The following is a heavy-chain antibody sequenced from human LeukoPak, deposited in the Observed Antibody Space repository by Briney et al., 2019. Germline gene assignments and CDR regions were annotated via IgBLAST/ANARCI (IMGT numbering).Heavy chain of an antibody. V-gene: IGHV4-59*01. J-gene: IGHJ4*02. CDR3: TTGWELLRFDY. Sequence: SETLSLTCAVYGGSFSSYYWSWIRQPPGKGLEWIGYIYYSGSTNYNPSLKSRVTISVDTSKNQFSLKLSSVTAADTAVYYCTTGWELLRFDYWGQGTLVTVSS. CDR1: GGSFSSYY. D-gene: IGHD1-26*01. CDR2: IYYSGST.